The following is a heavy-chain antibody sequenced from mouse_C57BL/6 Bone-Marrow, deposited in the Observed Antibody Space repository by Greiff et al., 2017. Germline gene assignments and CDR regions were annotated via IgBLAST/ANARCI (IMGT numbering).Heavy chain of an antibody. Sequence: EVHLVESGPGLVKPSQSLSLTCSVTGYSITSGYYWNWIRQFPGNKLEWMGYISYDGSNNYNPSLKNRISITRDTSKNQFFLKLNSVTTEDTATYYCARAPPYYYGSSYPYAMDYWGQGTSVTVSS. CDR1: GYSITSGYY. CDR3: ARAPPYYYGSSYPYAMDY. V-gene: IGHV3-6*01. J-gene: IGHJ4*01. D-gene: IGHD1-1*01. CDR2: ISYDGSN.